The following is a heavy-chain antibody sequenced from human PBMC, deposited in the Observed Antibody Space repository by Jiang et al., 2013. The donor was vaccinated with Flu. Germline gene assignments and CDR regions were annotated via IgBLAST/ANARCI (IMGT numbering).Heavy chain of an antibody. V-gene: IGHV4-34*01. J-gene: IGHJ6*02. CDR1: GGSFSDHY. Sequence: LLKPSETLSLTCAVYGGSFSDHYWSWIRQPPGKGLEWIGKINHSGSTNYNPSLKSRVTISEDTSKNQVSLKLSSVTAADTAVYYCARDNYYYDMDVWGQGTTVTVSS. CDR3: ARDNYYYDMDV. CDR2: INHSGST. D-gene: IGHD3-10*01.